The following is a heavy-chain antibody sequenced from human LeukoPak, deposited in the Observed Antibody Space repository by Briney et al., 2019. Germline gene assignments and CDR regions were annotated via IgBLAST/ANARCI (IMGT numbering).Heavy chain of an antibody. V-gene: IGHV1-18*01. CDR1: GYTLTELS. J-gene: IGHJ3*02. CDR2: ISAYNGNT. D-gene: IGHD6-6*01. CDR3: ARRYTTSSKRDAFDI. Sequence: GASVKVSCKVSGYTLTELSMHWVRQAPGQGLEWMGWISAYNGNTNYAQKLQGRVTMTTDTSTSTAYMELRSLRSDDTAVYYCARRYTTSSKRDAFDIWGQGTMVTVSS.